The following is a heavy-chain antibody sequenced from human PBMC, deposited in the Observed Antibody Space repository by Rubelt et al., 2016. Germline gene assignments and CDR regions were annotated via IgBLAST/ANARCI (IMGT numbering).Heavy chain of an antibody. CDR2: ISSSGSTI. CDR1: GFTFSSCE. J-gene: IGHJ4*02. V-gene: IGHV3-48*03. D-gene: IGHD5-18*01. Sequence: EVQLVESGGGLVQPGGSLRLSCAASGFTFSSCEMNWVRQAPGKGLEWVSYISSSGSTIYYADSVKGRFTISRDNAKNSLYLQMKMLRAEDTDVYYCAIPRYSYGTSDYWGQGTLVTVSS. CDR3: AIPRYSYGTSDY.